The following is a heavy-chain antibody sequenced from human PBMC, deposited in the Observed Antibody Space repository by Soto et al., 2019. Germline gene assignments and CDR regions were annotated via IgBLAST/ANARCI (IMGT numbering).Heavy chain of an antibody. CDR2: IIPIFGTA. D-gene: IGHD3-16*01. Sequence: GASVKVSCKASGGTFSSYAISWVRQAPGQGLEWMGGIIPIFGTANYAQKFQGRVTITADKSTSTAYMELSGLRSEDTAVYYCARDKGVGLRYDYYYGMDVWGQGTTVTVSS. CDR3: ARDKGVGLRYDYYYGMDV. V-gene: IGHV1-69*06. J-gene: IGHJ6*02. CDR1: GGTFSSYA.